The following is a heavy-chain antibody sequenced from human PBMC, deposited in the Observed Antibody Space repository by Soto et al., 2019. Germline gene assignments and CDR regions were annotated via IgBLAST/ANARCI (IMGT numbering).Heavy chain of an antibody. Sequence: ASVKVSCKASGFTFTGHYIHWVRQAPGQGLEWMGWINPNSGGTSYAQKFQGRVTMTRDTSITTAYMELSRLSSDDTAVYYCARDSYYDILTGYSRNAFDIWGQGTMVTVSS. CDR1: GFTFTGHY. J-gene: IGHJ3*02. D-gene: IGHD3-9*01. V-gene: IGHV1-2*02. CDR3: ARDSYYDILTGYSRNAFDI. CDR2: INPNSGGT.